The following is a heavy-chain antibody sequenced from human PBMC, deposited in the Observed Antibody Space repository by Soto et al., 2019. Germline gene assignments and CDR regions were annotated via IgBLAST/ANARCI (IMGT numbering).Heavy chain of an antibody. CDR3: ARDVAYYYDSSGYYNRWFDP. Sequence: SETLSLTCTVSGGSISSYYWSWIRQPAGKGLEWIGRIYTSGSTNYNPSLKSRVTMSVDTSKNQFSLKLSSVTAADTAVYYCARDVAYYYDSSGYYNRWFDPWGQGTLVTVSS. J-gene: IGHJ5*02. D-gene: IGHD3-22*01. CDR2: IYTSGST. V-gene: IGHV4-4*07. CDR1: GGSISSYY.